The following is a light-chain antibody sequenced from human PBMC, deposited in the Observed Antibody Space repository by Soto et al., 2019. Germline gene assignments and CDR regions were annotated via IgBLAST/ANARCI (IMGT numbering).Light chain of an antibody. J-gene: IGLJ3*02. V-gene: IGLV2-14*03. CDR1: SSDVGGYNY. Sequence: QSALTQPASVSGSPGQSITISCTGTSSDVGGYNYVSWYQHHPGKAPKLMLYDVTNRPSGVSNRFPGSKSGNTASLSISGLQAEDEAEYYCTSYTTSSPYLVFGGGTKLTVL. CDR2: DVT. CDR3: TSYTTSSPYLV.